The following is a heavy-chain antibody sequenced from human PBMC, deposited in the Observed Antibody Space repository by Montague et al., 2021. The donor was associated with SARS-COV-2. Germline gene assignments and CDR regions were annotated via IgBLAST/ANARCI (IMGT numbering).Heavy chain of an antibody. CDR2: IYYSGSA. CDR1: GDSINNSRYY. V-gene: IGHV4-39*01. D-gene: IGHD3-10*01. CDR3: ARLESTRGVIIRGAFHI. Sequence: SETLSLTCSVSGDSINNSRYYWGWIRQPPGKGLEWIGTIYYSGSAXYKPSLKSRVTISVDTSKDQFSLKLNSVTATDTAVYYCARLESTRGVIIRGAFHIWGQGTKVTVSS. J-gene: IGHJ3*02.